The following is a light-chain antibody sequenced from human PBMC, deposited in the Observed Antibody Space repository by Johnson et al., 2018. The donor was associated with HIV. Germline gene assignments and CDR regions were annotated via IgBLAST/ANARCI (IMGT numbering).Light chain of an antibody. CDR1: SSNIGNNY. V-gene: IGLV1-51*02. CDR2: ENN. J-gene: IGLJ1*01. Sequence: QSVLTQPPSVSAAPGQKVTISCSGSSSNIGNNYVSWYQQLPGTAPKLLIYENNKRPSGIPDRFSGSKSGTSATLGITGLQTGDEADYYCGTWDSSLSVFYVFGTVTKGTVL. CDR3: GTWDSSLSVFYV.